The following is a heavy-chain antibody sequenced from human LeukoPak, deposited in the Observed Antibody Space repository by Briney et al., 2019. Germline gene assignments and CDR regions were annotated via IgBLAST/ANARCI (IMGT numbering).Heavy chain of an antibody. CDR1: GVSFSGYY. CDR3: ARVWQQLVGYYYYYYMDV. D-gene: IGHD6-13*01. J-gene: IGHJ6*03. CDR2: INHSGST. V-gene: IGHV4-34*01. Sequence: SETLSLTCAVYGVSFSGYYWSWIRQPPGKGLEWIGEINHSGSTNYNPSLKSRVTISVDTSKNQFSLKLSSVTAADTAVYYCARVWQQLVGYYYYYYMDVWGKGTTVTVSS.